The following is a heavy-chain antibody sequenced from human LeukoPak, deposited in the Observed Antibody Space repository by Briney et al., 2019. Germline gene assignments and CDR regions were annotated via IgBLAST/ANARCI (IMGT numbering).Heavy chain of an antibody. CDR2: INPRCGST. J-gene: IGHJ4*02. D-gene: IGHD1/OR15-1a*01. Sequence: ASLKGSSKASGYTFTSYYMRWVRQTPGQGREWMGVINPRCGSTSYAQKFQGRVTMTRDTSPSTVYMELSSRRSEDTAVYYSSRGPAVREQQLEYWGEGALVTVSS. V-gene: IGHV1-46*01. CDR1: GYTFTSYY. CDR3: SRGPAVREQQLEY.